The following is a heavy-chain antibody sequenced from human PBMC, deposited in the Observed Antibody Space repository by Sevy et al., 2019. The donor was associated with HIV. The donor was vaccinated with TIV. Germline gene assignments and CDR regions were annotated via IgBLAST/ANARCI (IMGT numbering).Heavy chain of an antibody. CDR1: GDSVSSNSAA. V-gene: IGHV6-1*01. D-gene: IGHD3-10*01. CDR2: TYYRSKWYN. J-gene: IGHJ6*03. CDR3: ARSTYYYGSGSYWDYYYYMDV. Sequence: SQTLSLTCAISGDSVSSNSAAWNWIRQSPSRGLEWLGRTYYRSKWYNDYAVSVESRITINPDTSKNQFSLQLNSVTTEETAVYYCARSTYYYGSGSYWDYYYYMDVWGKGTTVTVSS.